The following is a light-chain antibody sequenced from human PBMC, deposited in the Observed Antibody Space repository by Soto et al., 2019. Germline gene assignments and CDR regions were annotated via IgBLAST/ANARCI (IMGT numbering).Light chain of an antibody. CDR3: QQLTNFRFT. J-gene: IGKJ2*01. V-gene: IGKV3D-20*01. Sequence: EIVLTQSPATLSLSPGDRATLSCGASQSVTNNYLAWYQQKPGLAPRLLIYDASYRANGIPDRFSGSGSGTDFTLTISRLEPEDFATYYCQQLTNFRFTFGQGTKLDIK. CDR2: DAS. CDR1: QSVTNNY.